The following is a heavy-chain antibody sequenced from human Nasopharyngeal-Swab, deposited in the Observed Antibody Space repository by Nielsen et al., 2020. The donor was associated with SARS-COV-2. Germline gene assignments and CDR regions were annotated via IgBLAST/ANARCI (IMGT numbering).Heavy chain of an antibody. V-gene: IGHV4-30-4*01. J-gene: IGHJ3*01. CDR2: IYYSVTT. D-gene: IGHD2-15*01. CDR3: AIGGAGGSSGGFDF. CDR1: GVSLSSGDYY. Sequence: SETLSPTGNASGVSLSSGDYYWSCSLPSPGKGLEWIWYIYYSVTTYYNPSLKSRVSILEDTSKNQFSLMVNSVTDAETAVYFCAIGGAGGSSGGFDFWGQGTTVTVSS.